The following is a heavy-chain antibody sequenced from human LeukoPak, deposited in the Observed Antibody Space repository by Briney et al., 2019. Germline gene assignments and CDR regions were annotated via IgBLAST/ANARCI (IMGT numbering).Heavy chain of an antibody. CDR3: RAAGTRDAFDI. J-gene: IGHJ3*02. Sequence: ASVKVSCKSSGGNFKIYAVSWVRQAPGQGLEWMGIINPSGGSTSYAQKFQGRVTMTRDTSTSTVYMELSSLRSEDTAVYYCRAAGTRDAFDIWGQGTMVTVSS. D-gene: IGHD6-13*01. CDR1: GGNFKIYA. CDR2: INPSGGST. V-gene: IGHV1-46*02.